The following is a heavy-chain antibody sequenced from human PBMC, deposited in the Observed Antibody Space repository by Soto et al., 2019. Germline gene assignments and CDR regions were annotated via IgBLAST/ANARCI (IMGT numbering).Heavy chain of an antibody. J-gene: IGHJ3*02. Sequence: GGSLRLSCAASGFTVSSNYMSWVRQAPGKGLEWVSVIYSGGSTYYADSVKGRFTISRDNSKNTLYLQMNSLRAEDTAVYYCARDILGTVTTDVSDIWGQGTMVTVSS. D-gene: IGHD4-17*01. CDR1: GFTVSSNY. CDR3: ARDILGTVTTDVSDI. V-gene: IGHV3-66*01. CDR2: IYSGGST.